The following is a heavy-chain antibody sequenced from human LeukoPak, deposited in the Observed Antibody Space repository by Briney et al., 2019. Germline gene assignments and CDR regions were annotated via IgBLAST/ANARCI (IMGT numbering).Heavy chain of an antibody. CDR1: GGSISSSSYY. J-gene: IGHJ4*02. CDR2: IYYSGST. CDR3: ARVSADRLYYFDY. V-gene: IGHV4-39*01. Sequence: PSETLSLTCTVSGGSISSSSYYWGWIRQPPGEGLEWIGSIYYSGSTYYNPSLKSRVTISVDTSKNQFSLQLSSVTATDTAIYYCARVSADRLYYFDYWGQGTQVTVSS.